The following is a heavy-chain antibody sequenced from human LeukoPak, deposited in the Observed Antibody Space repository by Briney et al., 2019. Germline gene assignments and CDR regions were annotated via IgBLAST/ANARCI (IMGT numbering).Heavy chain of an antibody. Sequence: GGSLRLSCAASGFTSSSYSMNWVRQAPGKGLEWVSSISSSSSYIYYADSVKGRFTISRDNAKNSLYLQMNSLRAEDTAVYYCARDLKQQLSPNWFDPWGQGTLVTVSS. CDR2: ISSSSSYI. J-gene: IGHJ5*02. D-gene: IGHD6-13*01. V-gene: IGHV3-21*01. CDR3: ARDLKQQLSPNWFDP. CDR1: GFTSSSYS.